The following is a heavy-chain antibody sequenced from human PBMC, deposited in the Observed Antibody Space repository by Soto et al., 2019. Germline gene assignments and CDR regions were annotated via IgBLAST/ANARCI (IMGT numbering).Heavy chain of an antibody. CDR2: IHHSGST. CDR3: ARDLFLAGFFSAWQPPL. V-gene: IGHV4-34*01. D-gene: IGHD6-19*01. Sequence: PSETLSLTCAVYGGSFSGYYWSWIRQPPGKGLEWIGEIHHSGSTNYNPSLKSRVTISVDTSKNQFSLKLSSVTAEDTAVYYCARDLFLAGFFSAWQPPLWGQGTLVTVSS. CDR1: GGSFSGYY. J-gene: IGHJ4*02.